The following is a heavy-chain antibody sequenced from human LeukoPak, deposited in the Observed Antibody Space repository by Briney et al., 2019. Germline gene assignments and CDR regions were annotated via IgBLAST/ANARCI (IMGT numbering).Heavy chain of an antibody. CDR3: AKGLPGIIMVRGVIITYYYYGMDV. CDR2: ISGDGGST. Sequence: QPGGSLRLSCAASGFTFDDYAMHWVRQAPGKGLEWVSIISGDGGSTYSADSGKCQLTISRNKIKNSLYLQMNSLRTEDTALYYCAKGLPGIIMVRGVIITYYYYGMDVWGQGTTVTVSS. V-gene: IGHV3-43*02. J-gene: IGHJ6*02. D-gene: IGHD3-10*01. CDR1: GFTFDDYA.